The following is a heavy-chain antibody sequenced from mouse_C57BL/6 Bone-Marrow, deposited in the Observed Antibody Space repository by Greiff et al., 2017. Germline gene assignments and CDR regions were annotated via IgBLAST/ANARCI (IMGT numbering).Heavy chain of an antibody. J-gene: IGHJ2*01. CDR2: IRNKANGYTT. V-gene: IGHV7-3*01. CDR3: ARYRYGNPYFDY. CDR1: GFTFTDYY. Sequence: EVKLVESGGGLVQPGGSLSLSCAASGFTFTDYYMSWVRQPPGKALEWLGFIRNKANGYTTEYSASVKGRFTISRDNSQSILYLQMNALGAEDNATCYCARYRYGNPYFDYWGQGTTLTVSS. D-gene: IGHD2-1*01.